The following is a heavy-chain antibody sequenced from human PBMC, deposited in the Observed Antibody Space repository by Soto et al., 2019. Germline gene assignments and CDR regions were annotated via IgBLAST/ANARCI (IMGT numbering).Heavy chain of an antibody. CDR3: AGSSDDGRDN. D-gene: IGHD1-26*01. Sequence: EVQLVESGGGLVKPGGSLRLSCAASGFSLSDYSMNWIRQAPGKGLEWVASISSSSSFIHYAESMKGRFTISRDNAKNSPSLQMNSLSAEDTAVYYCAGSSDDGRDNWGQGTLVTVSS. J-gene: IGHJ4*02. CDR1: GFSLSDYS. CDR2: ISSSSSFI. V-gene: IGHV3-21*01.